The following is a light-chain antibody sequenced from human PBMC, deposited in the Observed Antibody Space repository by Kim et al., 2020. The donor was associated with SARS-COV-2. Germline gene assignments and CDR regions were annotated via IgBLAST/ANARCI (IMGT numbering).Light chain of an antibody. J-gene: IGKJ2*01. V-gene: IGKV1-9*01. Sequence: IKLTQSPTSLSASVGDRVTITCRASQDIKNYLAWYQQKPGRAPKLLIYAASTLQSGVPSRFSGSGSGTYFTLTISALQPEDFGDYHCQQFNSPYSFGQGTMVEIK. CDR1: QDIKNY. CDR2: AAS. CDR3: QQFNSPYS.